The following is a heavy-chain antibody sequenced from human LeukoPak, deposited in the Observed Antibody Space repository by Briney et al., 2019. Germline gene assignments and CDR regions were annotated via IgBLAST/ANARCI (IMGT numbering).Heavy chain of an antibody. J-gene: IGHJ4*02. CDR1: GFTFSSYW. CDR3: AKGGGTGYSSSWYSN. V-gene: IGHV3-48*03. Sequence: GGSLRLSCAASGFTFSSYWMHWVRQAPGKGLEWVSYISSSGSTIYYADSVKGRFTISRDNAKNSLYLQMNSLRPEDTAVYYCAKGGGTGYSSSWYSNWGQGTLVTVSS. CDR2: ISSSGSTI. D-gene: IGHD6-13*01.